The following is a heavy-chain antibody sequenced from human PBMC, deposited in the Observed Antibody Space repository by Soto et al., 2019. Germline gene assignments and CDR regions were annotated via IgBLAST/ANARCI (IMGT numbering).Heavy chain of an antibody. CDR1: RFTVMIYW. CDR2: INEDGSAK. V-gene: IGHV3-7*01. J-gene: IGHJ4*02. CDR3: ARDVEWSLDF. D-gene: IGHD3-3*01. Sequence: GGSLRLCCAASRFTVMIYWMDWVRQAPGRGMEWVAKINEDGSAKYFAGSVEGRFTISRDNAKNSLFLQMNSLRAEDTAIYYCARDVEWSLDFWGQGTLVTVSS.